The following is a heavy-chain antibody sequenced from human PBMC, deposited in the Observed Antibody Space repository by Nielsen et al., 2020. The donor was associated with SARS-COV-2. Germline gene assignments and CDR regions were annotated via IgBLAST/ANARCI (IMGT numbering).Heavy chain of an antibody. V-gene: IGHV3-33*01. Sequence: GESLKISCAASGFTFSSYGMHWVRQAPGKGLEWVAVIWYDGSNKYYADSVKGRFTISRDNSKNTLYLQMNSLRAEDTAVYYCARGGGITIFGVVIQGYYGMDVWGQGTTVTVSS. CDR1: GFTFSSYG. J-gene: IGHJ6*02. CDR2: IWYDGSNK. CDR3: ARGGGITIFGVVIQGYYGMDV. D-gene: IGHD3-3*01.